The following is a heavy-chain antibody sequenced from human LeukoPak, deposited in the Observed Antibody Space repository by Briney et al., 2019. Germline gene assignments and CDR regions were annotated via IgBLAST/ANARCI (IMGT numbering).Heavy chain of an antibody. V-gene: IGHV3-66*01. CDR1: GFTFSNYG. D-gene: IGHD6-19*01. CDR2: IYSGGST. Sequence: GGSLRLSCAASGFTFSNYGMHWVRQAPGKGLGWVSVIYSGGSTYYADSVKGRFTISRDNSKNTLYLQMNSLRAEDTAVYYCARKWGSSGWYSNGYWGQGTLVTVSS. CDR3: ARKWGSSGWYSNGY. J-gene: IGHJ4*02.